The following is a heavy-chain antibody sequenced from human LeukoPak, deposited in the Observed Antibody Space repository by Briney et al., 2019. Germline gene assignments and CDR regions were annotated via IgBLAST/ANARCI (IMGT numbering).Heavy chain of an antibody. CDR1: GGTFSSYT. CDR3: ARERIETMRAVFVY. J-gene: IGHJ4*02. V-gene: IGHV1-69*04. D-gene: IGHD3-22*01. CDR2: IIPILGIA. Sequence: SVKVSCKASGGTFSSYTISWVRQAPGQGLEWMGRIIPILGIANYAQKFQGRVTITADKSTSTAYMELSSLRSEDTAVYYCARERIETMRAVFVYWGQGTLVTVSS.